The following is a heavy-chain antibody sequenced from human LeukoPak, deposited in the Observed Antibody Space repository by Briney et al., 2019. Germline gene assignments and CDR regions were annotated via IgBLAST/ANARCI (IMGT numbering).Heavy chain of an antibody. CDR1: GGSFSSYY. CDR3: AKRYWSSTSCSPTSFDY. Sequence: PSETLSLTCAVYGGSFSSYYWSWIRQPPGEGLEWIGEINYSGSTNYNPSLKSRVTISLDTSKNQFSLKLSSVTAADTAVYYCAKRYWSSTSCSPTSFDYWGQGTLVTVSS. V-gene: IGHV4-34*01. D-gene: IGHD2-2*01. J-gene: IGHJ4*02. CDR2: INYSGST.